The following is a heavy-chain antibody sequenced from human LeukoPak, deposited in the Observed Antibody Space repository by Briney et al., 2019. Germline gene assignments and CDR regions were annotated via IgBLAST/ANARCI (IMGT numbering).Heavy chain of an antibody. CDR2: IYHSGST. CDR1: GGSISSSNW. CDR3: ARDSSGELYFDY. D-gene: IGHD3-22*01. Sequence: PSETLSLTCAVSGGSISSSNWWSWVREPPGKGLEWIGEIYHSGSTNFNPSLKSRVTISVDKSKNQFSLKLSSVTAADTAVYYCARDSSGELYFDYWGQGTLVTVSS. V-gene: IGHV4-4*02. J-gene: IGHJ4*02.